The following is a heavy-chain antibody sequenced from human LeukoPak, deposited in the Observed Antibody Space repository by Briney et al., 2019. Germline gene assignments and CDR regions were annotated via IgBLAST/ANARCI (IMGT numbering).Heavy chain of an antibody. V-gene: IGHV4-39*01. CDR1: GGSISSSSYY. J-gene: IGHJ4*02. CDR3: ASTATDLIAVAGPSIFDY. D-gene: IGHD6-19*01. CDR2: IYYSGST. Sequence: SETLSLTCTVSGGSISSSSYYWGWIRRPPGKGLEWIGSIYYSGSTYYNPSLKSRVTISVDTSKNQFSLKLSSVTAADTAVYYCASTATDLIAVAGPSIFDYWGQGTLVTVSS.